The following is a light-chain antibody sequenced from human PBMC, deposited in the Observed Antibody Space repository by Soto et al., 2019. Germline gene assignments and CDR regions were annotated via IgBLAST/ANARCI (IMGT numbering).Light chain of an antibody. V-gene: IGKV3-20*01. CDR3: QQYGTSRHGT. CDR1: QSVSSSY. Sequence: EIVLTQSPGTLSLPPGERATLSCRASQSVSSSYLAWYQHKPGQAPRLLIYGASSRATGIPDRFSGSGSGTDFTLTISRLEPEDFAVYYCQQYGTSRHGTFGQGTRLEI. CDR2: GAS. J-gene: IGKJ5*01.